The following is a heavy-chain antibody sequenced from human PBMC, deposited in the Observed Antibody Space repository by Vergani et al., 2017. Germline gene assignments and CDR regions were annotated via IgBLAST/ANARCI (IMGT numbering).Heavy chain of an antibody. V-gene: IGHV3-11*01. J-gene: IGHJ4*02. CDR2: ISSSGSTI. CDR3: ASSNPRPRNTHPWFGDYKYYFDY. D-gene: IGHD3-10*01. Sequence: QVQLVETGGGLVKPGGSLRLSCAASGFTFSDYYMSWIRQAPGKGLEWVSYISSSGSTIYYADSVKGRFTISRDNAKNSLYLQMNSLRAEDTAVYYWASSNPRPRNTHPWFGDYKYYFDYWGQGTLVTVSS. CDR1: GFTFSDYY.